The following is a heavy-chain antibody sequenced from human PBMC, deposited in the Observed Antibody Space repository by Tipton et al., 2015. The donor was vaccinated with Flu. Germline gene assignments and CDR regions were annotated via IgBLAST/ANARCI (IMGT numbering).Heavy chain of an antibody. Sequence: QVQLVQSGAEVKKPGASVKLSCKAFGYSFSSMYIHWVRQAPGQGPEWMGIINPSGSTVYARRFQGRVTMTSDTSTTTVYMEMSSLRPDDGAVYFCARGWYSGPDYWGQGTPVTVSS. CDR2: INPSGST. V-gene: IGHV1-46*01. J-gene: IGHJ4*02. CDR3: ARGWYSGPDY. D-gene: IGHD1-26*01. CDR1: GYSFSSMY.